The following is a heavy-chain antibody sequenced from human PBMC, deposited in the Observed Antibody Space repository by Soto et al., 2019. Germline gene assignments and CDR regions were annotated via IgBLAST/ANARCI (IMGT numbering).Heavy chain of an antibody. V-gene: IGHV3-53*01. D-gene: IGHD1-26*01. CDR1: GFTVSSNY. CDR2: IYSGGST. CDR3: ARAGSYAVGAFDI. J-gene: IGHJ3*02. Sequence: XESLGLSCAASGFTVSSNYMSWVRQAPGKGLEWVSVIYSGGSTYYADSVKGRFTISRDNSKNTLYLQMNSLRAEDTAVYYCARAGSYAVGAFDIWGQGTMVTVSS.